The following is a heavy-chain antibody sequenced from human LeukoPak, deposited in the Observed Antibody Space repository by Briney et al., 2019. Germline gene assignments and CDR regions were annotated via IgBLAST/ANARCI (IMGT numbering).Heavy chain of an antibody. CDR2: ISGSGGST. CDR1: GFTFSSYA. CDR3: AKDRQWLAGANLEN. V-gene: IGHV3-23*01. J-gene: IGHJ4*02. Sequence: GGSLRLFCAASGFTFSSYAMSWVRQAPGKGLEWVSAISGSGGSTYYADSVKGRFTISRDNSKNTLYLQMNSLRAEDTAVYYCAKDRQWLAGANLENWGQGTLVTVSS. D-gene: IGHD6-19*01.